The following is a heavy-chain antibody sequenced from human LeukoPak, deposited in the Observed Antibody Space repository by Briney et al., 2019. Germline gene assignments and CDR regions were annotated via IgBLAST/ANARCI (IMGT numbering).Heavy chain of an antibody. V-gene: IGHV4-31*03. CDR1: GGSISSGGYY. D-gene: IGHD6-13*01. CDR3: AKTRVAAAGTGFDY. Sequence: SETLSLTCTVSGGSISSGGYYWSWIRQHPGKGLEWIGYIYYSGSTYYNPSLKSRVTISVDTSKNQFSLKLSSVTAADTAVYYCAKTRVAAAGTGFDYWGQATLVTVSS. CDR2: IYYSGST. J-gene: IGHJ4*02.